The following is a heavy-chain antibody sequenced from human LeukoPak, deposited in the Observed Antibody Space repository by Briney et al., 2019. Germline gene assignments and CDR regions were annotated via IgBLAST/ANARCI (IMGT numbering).Heavy chain of an antibody. CDR3: AGGAAAGDFDY. J-gene: IGHJ4*02. Sequence: SETLSLTCTVSGGSISSYSWSWIRQPPGKGLEWIGYIYYSGSTNYNPSLKSRVTISVDTSKNQFSLKLSSVTAADTAVYYCAGGAAAGDFDYWGQGTLVTVSS. V-gene: IGHV4-59*01. CDR1: GGSISSYS. CDR2: IYYSGST. D-gene: IGHD6-13*01.